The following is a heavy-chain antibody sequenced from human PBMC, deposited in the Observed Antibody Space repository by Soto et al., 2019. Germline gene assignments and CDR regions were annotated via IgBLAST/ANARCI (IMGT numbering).Heavy chain of an antibody. Sequence: VQLLESGGGLVQPGGSLRLSCAASGFTFSSYAMSWVRQAPGKGLEWVSTISGSDGATYYADSVKGRFTISRDNSKNTLYLQMNSLRAEDTAVHYCAKDLESGTTGWFDPWGQGTLVTVSS. J-gene: IGHJ5*02. D-gene: IGHD1-1*01. CDR1: GFTFSSYA. CDR3: AKDLESGTTGWFDP. CDR2: ISGSDGAT. V-gene: IGHV3-23*01.